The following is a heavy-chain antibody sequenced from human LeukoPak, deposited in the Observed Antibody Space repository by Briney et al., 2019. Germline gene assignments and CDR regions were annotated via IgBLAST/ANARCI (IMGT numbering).Heavy chain of an antibody. CDR3: ARVGYCSSTSCLNYGMGV. CDR2: VYYSGST. CDR1: GGSISSYY. Sequence: SETLSLTCTVSGGSISSYYWSWIRQPPGKGLEWIGYVYYSGSTNYNPSLKSRVTISVDTSKNQFSLKLSSVTAADTAVYYCARVGYCSSTSCLNYGMGVWGQGTTVTVSS. D-gene: IGHD2-2*01. V-gene: IGHV4-59*01. J-gene: IGHJ6*02.